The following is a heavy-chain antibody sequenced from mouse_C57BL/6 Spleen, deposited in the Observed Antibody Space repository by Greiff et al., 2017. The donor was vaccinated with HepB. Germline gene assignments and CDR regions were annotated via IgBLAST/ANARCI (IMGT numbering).Heavy chain of an antibody. D-gene: IGHD2-4*01. J-gene: IGHJ2*01. CDR2: IYPYNGVS. CDR1: GYSFTGYY. CDR3: ARKRYDYDGEYFDY. V-gene: IGHV1-31*01. Sequence: VQLQQSGPELVKPGASVKISCKASGYSFTGYYMHWVKQSHGNILDWIGYIYPYNGVSSYNQKFKGKATLTVDKSSSTAYRELRSLTSEDSAVYYCARKRYDYDGEYFDYWGQGTTLTVSS.